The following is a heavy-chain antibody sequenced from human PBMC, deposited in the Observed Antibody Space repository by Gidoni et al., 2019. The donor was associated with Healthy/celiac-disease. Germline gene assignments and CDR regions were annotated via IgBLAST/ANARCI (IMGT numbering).Heavy chain of an antibody. J-gene: IGHJ3*02. D-gene: IGHD1-7*01. CDR2: LIPILGIA. CDR3: AREGFNWNYADAFDI. CDR1: GGTFSSYA. Sequence: QVQLLQSGAEVTKPGSSVQVSCKASGGTFSSYAISWVRQAPGQGLEWMGRLIPILGIANYAQKFQGRVTITADKSTSTAYMELSSLRSEDTAVYYCAREGFNWNYADAFDIWGQGTMVTVSS. V-gene: IGHV1-69*04.